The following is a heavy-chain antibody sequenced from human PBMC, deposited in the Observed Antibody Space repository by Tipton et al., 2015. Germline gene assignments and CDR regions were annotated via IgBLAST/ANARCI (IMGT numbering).Heavy chain of an antibody. J-gene: IGHJ4*02. CDR3: ARGYYDSSFGIYFDY. V-gene: IGHV4-30-2*01. CDR2: IYHSGAY. Sequence: TLSLTCAVSGGSFSGGGYSWSWIRQPPGKDLEWIGSIYHSGAYNYNPSLKSRVTTSIDRSNNQFSLRLSSVTAADTAVYYCARGYYDSSFGIYFDYWGQGTLVTVSS. CDR1: GGSFSGGGYS. D-gene: IGHD3-22*01.